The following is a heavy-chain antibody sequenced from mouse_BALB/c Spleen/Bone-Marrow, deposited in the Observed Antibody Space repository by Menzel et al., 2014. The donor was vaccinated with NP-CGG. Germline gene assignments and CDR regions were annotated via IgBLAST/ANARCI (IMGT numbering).Heavy chain of an antibody. Sequence: LKQSGSELVRPGASVKLSCKASGCTFTSYWMHWVKQRPGQGLEWIGNIYPGSGSTNHDEKFKSKATLTVDTSSSTAYVQLSSLTSEDSAVYYCTKGLPSAYWGQGTLVTVSA. D-gene: IGHD2-4*01. J-gene: IGHJ3*01. CDR1: GCTFTSYW. CDR2: IYPGSGST. CDR3: TKGLPSAY. V-gene: IGHV1S22*01.